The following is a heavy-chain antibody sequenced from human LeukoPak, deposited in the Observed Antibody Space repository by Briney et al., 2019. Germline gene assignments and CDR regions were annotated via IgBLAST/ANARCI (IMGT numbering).Heavy chain of an antibody. V-gene: IGHV4-34*01. CDR1: GWSFSGFY. D-gene: IGHD2-15*01. Sequence: PSETLSLTCAVYGWSFSGFYWSWIRQPPGKGLEWIGEINHSGSTNYNPSLKSRVTISVDTSKNQFSLKLSSVTAADTAVYYCARAKALGYCSGGSCYPRGFDPWGQGTLVTVSS. CDR3: ARAKALGYCSGGSCYPRGFDP. J-gene: IGHJ5*02. CDR2: INHSGST.